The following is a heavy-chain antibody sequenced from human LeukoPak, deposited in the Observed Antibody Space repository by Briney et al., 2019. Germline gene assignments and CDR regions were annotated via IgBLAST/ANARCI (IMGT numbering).Heavy chain of an antibody. D-gene: IGHD3-9*01. CDR3: ARGGEGDILTGDDAFDI. Sequence: GGSLRLSCAASGFTFSSYEMNWVRQAPGKGLEWVSYISSSGSTIYYADSVKGRFTIFRDNAKNSLYLQMNSLRAEDTAVYYCARGGEGDILTGDDAFDIWGQGTMVTVSS. J-gene: IGHJ3*02. CDR2: ISSSGSTI. V-gene: IGHV3-48*03. CDR1: GFTFSSYE.